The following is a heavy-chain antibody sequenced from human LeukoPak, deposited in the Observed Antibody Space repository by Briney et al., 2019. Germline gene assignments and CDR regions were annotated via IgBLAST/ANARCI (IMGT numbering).Heavy chain of an antibody. V-gene: IGHV4-31*03. CDR2: IYYSGST. CDR3: ARGIAAAGPQYFQH. D-gene: IGHD6-13*01. CDR1: GGSISSGGYY. J-gene: IGHJ1*01. Sequence: SQTLSLTCTVSGGSISSGGYYWSWIRQHPGKGLEWIGYIYYSGSTYYNPSLKSRVTISVDTSKNQFSLKLSSVTAADTAVYYCARGIAAAGPQYFQHWGQGTLVTVSS.